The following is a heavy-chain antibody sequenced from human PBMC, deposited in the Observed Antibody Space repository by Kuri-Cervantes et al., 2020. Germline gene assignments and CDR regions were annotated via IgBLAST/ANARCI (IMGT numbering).Heavy chain of an antibody. D-gene: IGHD3-22*01. CDR2: ISSSSSTI. CDR1: GFTFRSYS. V-gene: IGHV3-48*02. Sequence: ETLSLTCAASGFTFRSYSMNWVRQAPGKGLEWVSYISSSSSTIYYADSVKGRFTISRDNAKNSLYLQMNSLRDEDTAVYYCARVPYYDSTGYHYNWFDPWGQGTLVTDSS. CDR3: ARVPYYDSTGYHYNWFDP. J-gene: IGHJ5*02.